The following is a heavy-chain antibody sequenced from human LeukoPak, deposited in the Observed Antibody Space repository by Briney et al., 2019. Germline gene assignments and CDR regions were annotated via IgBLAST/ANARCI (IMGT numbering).Heavy chain of an antibody. CDR1: GFTFDDYA. CDR3: ARGSGGDYRDYYYYGMDV. D-gene: IGHD4-17*01. Sequence: GGSLRLSCAASGFTFDDYAMHWVRQAPGKGLDWVSGISWNSGSIGYADSVKGRFTISRDNAKSSLYLQMNSLRAEDTALYYCARGSGGDYRDYYYYGMDVWGQGTTVTVSS. J-gene: IGHJ6*02. V-gene: IGHV3-9*01. CDR2: ISWNSGSI.